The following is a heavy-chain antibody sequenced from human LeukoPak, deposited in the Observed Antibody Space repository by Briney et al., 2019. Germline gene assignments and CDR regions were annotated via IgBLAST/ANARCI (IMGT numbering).Heavy chain of an antibody. V-gene: IGHV3-48*04. D-gene: IGHD6-13*01. CDR3: ARWTTSNWYSFDY. Sequence: GGSLRLSCAASGFTFSSYAMSWVRQAPGKGLEWLSYISNSFSGNTIYYADSVKGRFTISRDNAKNSLYLQMNSLRAEDTAVYYCARWTTSNWYSFDYWGQGSLVTVSS. J-gene: IGHJ4*02. CDR2: ISNSFSGNTI. CDR1: GFTFSSYA.